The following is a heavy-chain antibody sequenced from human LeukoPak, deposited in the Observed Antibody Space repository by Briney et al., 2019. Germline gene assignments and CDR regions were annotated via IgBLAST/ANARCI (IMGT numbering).Heavy chain of an antibody. CDR3: ARDISTVLRFLALSGVWFDP. CDR1: GGTFTSYT. J-gene: IGHJ5*02. D-gene: IGHD3-3*01. V-gene: IGHV1-69*04. Sequence: SVKVSCKASGGTFTSYTISWVRQAPGQGLEWMGRIIPILGIANYAQKFQGRVTITADKPTSTAYMELRSLRSEDTAVYYCARDISTVLRFLALSGVWFDPWGQGTLVTVSS. CDR2: IIPILGIA.